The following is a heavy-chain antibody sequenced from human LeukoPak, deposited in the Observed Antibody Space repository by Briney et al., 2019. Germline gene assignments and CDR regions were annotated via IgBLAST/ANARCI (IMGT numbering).Heavy chain of an antibody. CDR2: ISTSSRST. J-gene: IGHJ4*02. V-gene: IGHV3-48*01. CDR1: GFTFSGFS. Sequence: GGSLRLSCTASGFTFSGFSMHWVRQAPGKGLEWLSYISTSSRSTYYADSVKGRFTISRDNAKNTLFLDMHSLRPGDSAVYYCARSAVRGVACDYWGQGTLLTVSS. CDR3: ARSAVRGVACDY. D-gene: IGHD3-10*01.